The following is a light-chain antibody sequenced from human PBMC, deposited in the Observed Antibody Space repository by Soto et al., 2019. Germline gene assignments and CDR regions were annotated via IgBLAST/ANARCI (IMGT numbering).Light chain of an antibody. Sequence: EIVLTQSPGTLSLSPGERATLSCRASQSVSSKLAWFQQKPGQAPSLLIYNASTRATGIPARFSGSGSGTEFTLTINSLQSEDFAVYYCQQYSDWWTFGQGTKV. CDR1: QSVSSK. J-gene: IGKJ1*01. CDR3: QQYSDWWT. CDR2: NAS. V-gene: IGKV3-15*01.